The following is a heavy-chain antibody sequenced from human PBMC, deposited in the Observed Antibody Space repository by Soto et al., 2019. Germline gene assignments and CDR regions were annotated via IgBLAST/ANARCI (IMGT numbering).Heavy chain of an antibody. CDR1: GGSISSGGYS. J-gene: IGHJ5*02. V-gene: IGHV4-30-2*01. CDR2: IYHSGST. D-gene: IGHD6-13*01. CDR3: ARERHSAGVDP. Sequence: PSETLCLSCAVSGGSISSGGYSWSWIRQPPGKGLEWIGYIYHSGSTYYNPSLKSRVTISVDRSKNQFSLKLSSVTAADTAVYYCARERHSAGVDPLGQRTLVTVSS.